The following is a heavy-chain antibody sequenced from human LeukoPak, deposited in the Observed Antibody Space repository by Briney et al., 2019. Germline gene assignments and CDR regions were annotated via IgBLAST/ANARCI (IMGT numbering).Heavy chain of an antibody. CDR1: GFTFDDYA. D-gene: IGHD3-9*01. V-gene: IGHV3-9*01. Sequence: GRSLRLSCAASGFTFDDYAIHWVRQAPGKGLEWVSGISWNSGSIGYADSVKGRFTISRDNAKNSLYLQMNSLRAEDTALYYCAKSDYDILTGYCFDYWGQGTLVTVSS. J-gene: IGHJ4*02. CDR2: ISWNSGSI. CDR3: AKSDYDILTGYCFDY.